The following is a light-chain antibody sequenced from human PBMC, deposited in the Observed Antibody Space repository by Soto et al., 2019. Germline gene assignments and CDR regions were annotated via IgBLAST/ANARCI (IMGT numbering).Light chain of an antibody. Sequence: DVVMTQTPLSLSVAPGQPASISCQSSQSLLHITGETFLFWYLQKPGQSPQLLIYEVSTRVSGVPDRFSGSGSGTDFTLDISRVETDEVGIYYCMQSTQLPPTFGQETRLEI. J-gene: IGKJ5*01. CDR1: QSLLHITGETF. CDR3: MQSTQLPPT. CDR2: EVS. V-gene: IGKV2D-29*02.